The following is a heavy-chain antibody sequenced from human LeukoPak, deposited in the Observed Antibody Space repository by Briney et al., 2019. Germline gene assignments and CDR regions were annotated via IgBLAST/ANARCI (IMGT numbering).Heavy chain of an antibody. J-gene: IGHJ6*02. V-gene: IGHV1-18*01. D-gene: IGHD3-10*01. CDR3: ARGSWSMVRGVTTYYYYGMDV. CDR1: GYTFTSYG. Sequence: ASVKVSCKASGYTFTSYGISWVRQAPGQGLEWMGWISAYNGNTNYAQKLQGRVTMTTDTSTSTAYMELRSLRSDDTAVYYCARGSWSMVRGVTTYYYYGMDVWGQGTTVTVSS. CDR2: ISAYNGNT.